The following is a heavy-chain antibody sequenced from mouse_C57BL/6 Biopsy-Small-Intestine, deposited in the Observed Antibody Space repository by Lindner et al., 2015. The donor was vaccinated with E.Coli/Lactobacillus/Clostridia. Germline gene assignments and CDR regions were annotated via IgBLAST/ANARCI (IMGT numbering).Heavy chain of an antibody. J-gene: IGHJ1*03. CDR1: GFNIKDYY. D-gene: IGHD2-5*01. Sequence: VQLQESGAELVKPGASVRLSCTASGFNIKDYYVHWVKQRTEQGLEWIGRIDPEDDETKYDPKFSGKATLTADTSSNTVSLQLSSLTTEDSAIYYCARAYSNWYFDVWGTGTTVTVSS. CDR2: IDPEDDET. CDR3: ARAYSNWYFDV. V-gene: IGHV14-2*01.